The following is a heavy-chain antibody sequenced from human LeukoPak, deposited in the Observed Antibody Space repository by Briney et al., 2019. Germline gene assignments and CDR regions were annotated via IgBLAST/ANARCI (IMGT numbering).Heavy chain of an antibody. CDR3: ARLNHYDRSGYFSPSGFDI. D-gene: IGHD3-22*01. V-gene: IGHV4-59*08. CDR1: GGPIRTSP. Sequence: SETLSLSCTVSGGPIRTSPWTWIRQPPGKGLEYIGYLNYTGNANYSPSLKSRATMSLDTSKKQFSLKLRSVTAADTAVYYCARLNHYDRSGYFSPSGFDIWGQGTMVTVSS. J-gene: IGHJ3*02. CDR2: LNYTGNA.